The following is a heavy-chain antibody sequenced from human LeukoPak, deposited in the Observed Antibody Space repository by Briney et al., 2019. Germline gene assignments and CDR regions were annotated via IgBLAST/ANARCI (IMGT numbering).Heavy chain of an antibody. J-gene: IGHJ4*02. V-gene: IGHV3-30*18. CDR1: GFTFKDFG. D-gene: IGHD3-22*01. Sequence: GGSLRLSCEASGFTFKDFGIHWVRQAPGKGLEWISVITFDVTNIFYADSVRGRFTISRDNSKNTVYLHMNSLTPEDTAVYYCEKDRMSDHYYPENWGQGTLVVVSS. CDR3: EKDRMSDHYYPEN. CDR2: ITFDVTNI.